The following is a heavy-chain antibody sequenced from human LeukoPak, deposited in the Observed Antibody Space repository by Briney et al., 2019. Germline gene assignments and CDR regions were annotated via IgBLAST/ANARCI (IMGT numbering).Heavy chain of an antibody. Sequence: VGSLRLSCSASGFTFSSYSMNWVRQAPGKGLEWVSYISSSSSTIYYADSVNGRFTISRDNAKNSLYLQMNSLRDEDTAVYYCARDSSGHYYVDCWGQGRLVSVSS. CDR1: GFTFSSYS. V-gene: IGHV3-48*02. J-gene: IGHJ4*01. D-gene: IGHD6-19*01. CDR2: ISSSSSTI. CDR3: ARDSSGHYYVDC.